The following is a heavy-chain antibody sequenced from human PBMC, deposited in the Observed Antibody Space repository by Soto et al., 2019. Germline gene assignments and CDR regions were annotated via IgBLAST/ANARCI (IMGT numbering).Heavy chain of an antibody. Sequence: GGSLRLSCAASGFTVSSNYMSWVRQAPGKGLEWVSVIYSGGSTYYADSVKGRFTISRDNSKNTLYLQMNSLRAEDTAVYYCARDQMGGYCISTSCSYGMDVSGQGTTVTVSS. D-gene: IGHD2-2*01. CDR1: GFTVSSNY. CDR2: IYSGGST. J-gene: IGHJ6*02. CDR3: ARDQMGGYCISTSCSYGMDV. V-gene: IGHV3-53*01.